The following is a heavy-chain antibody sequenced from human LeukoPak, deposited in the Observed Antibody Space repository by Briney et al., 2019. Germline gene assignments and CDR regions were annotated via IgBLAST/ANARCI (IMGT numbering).Heavy chain of an antibody. Sequence: PGGSLRLSCAASGFSFSDHYMDWVRLAPGKGLEWVGRIKNKANSYGPDYAASVKGRFTLSRDDSKDSLYLQMNSLRSEDTALYYCTRVRLGAATRYFDYWGQGTLVTVSS. V-gene: IGHV3-72*01. CDR2: IKNKANSYGP. J-gene: IGHJ4*02. D-gene: IGHD1-26*01. CDR1: GFSFSDHY. CDR3: TRVRLGAATRYFDY.